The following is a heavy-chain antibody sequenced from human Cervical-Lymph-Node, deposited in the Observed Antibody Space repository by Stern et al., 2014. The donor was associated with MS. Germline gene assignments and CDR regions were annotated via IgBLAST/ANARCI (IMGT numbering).Heavy chain of an antibody. V-gene: IGHV3-30*03. J-gene: IGHJ6*02. CDR3: ARPRRPYFFRGNHHYYGMDV. Sequence: MQLVESGGGVVQPGRSLRLSCAASGFTFSSYGMHWVRQAPGKGLEGVTLISYDGSNEYYADSVKGRFTISRDNSKNTVYLQMNSLRPEDTAVYYCARPRRPYFFRGNHHYYGMDVWGQGTRVSVSS. CDR1: GFTFSSYG. CDR2: ISYDGSNE. D-gene: IGHD2/OR15-2a*01.